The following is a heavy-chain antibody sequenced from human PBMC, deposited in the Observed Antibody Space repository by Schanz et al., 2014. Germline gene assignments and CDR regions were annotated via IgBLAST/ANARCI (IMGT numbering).Heavy chain of an antibody. CDR2: VSRSTPDI. J-gene: IGHJ4*02. D-gene: IGHD1-1*01. V-gene: IGHV3-48*01. CDR3: ARDRRNADLDY. Sequence: VQLVESGGGVVQPGRSLRLSCVASGFTFSSYDVFWVRQAPGKGLEWVSYVSRSTPDIYYADSVKGRFTISRDNAKNSLYLEMNSLRAEDTALYYCARDRRNADLDYWGQGSLVTVSS. CDR1: GFTFSSYD.